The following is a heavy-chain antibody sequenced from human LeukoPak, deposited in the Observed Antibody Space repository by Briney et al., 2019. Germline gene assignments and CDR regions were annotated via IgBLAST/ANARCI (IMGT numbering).Heavy chain of an antibody. CDR1: GFTFSSYS. Sequence: PGGSLRLSCAASGFTFSSYSMNWVRQAPGKGLEWVAVIWYDGSNKYYADSVKGRFTISRDNSKNTLYLQMNSLRAEDTAVYYCARDLDYYDSSGTFDYWGQGTLVTVSS. CDR2: IWYDGSNK. V-gene: IGHV3-33*08. D-gene: IGHD3-22*01. J-gene: IGHJ4*02. CDR3: ARDLDYYDSSGTFDY.